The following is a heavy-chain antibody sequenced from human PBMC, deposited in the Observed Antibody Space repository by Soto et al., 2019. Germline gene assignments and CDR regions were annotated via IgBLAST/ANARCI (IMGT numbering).Heavy chain of an antibody. D-gene: IGHD2-2*01. CDR2: ISYTGDNK. J-gene: IGHJ4*02. V-gene: IGHV3-30-3*01. Sequence: PGGSLRLSCAASGFTFSNYAMHWVRQAPGKGLEWVAFISYTGDNKYFADSVKGRFTISRDNSKNTLYLQRNSLRAEDTALYFCARPRISCSSTSCYLDSWGQGTLVTVSS. CDR1: GFTFSNYA. CDR3: ARPRISCSSTSCYLDS.